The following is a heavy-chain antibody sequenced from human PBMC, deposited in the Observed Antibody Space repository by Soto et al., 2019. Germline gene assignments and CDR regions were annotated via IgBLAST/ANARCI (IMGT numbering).Heavy chain of an antibody. CDR2: INPGNGNT. CDR1: GYTFSSYA. D-gene: IGHD1-26*01. V-gene: IGHV1-3*01. J-gene: IGHJ6*02. Sequence: QVQLVQSGAEVKKPGASVKVSCKASGYTFSSYAMHWVRQAPGQGLEWMGWINPGNGNTKYSQKFQGTVTITMDTPACTANMGLRGLRSEATPVYYCAGQCAWSFWGQGTTFTVSS. CDR3: AGQCAWSF.